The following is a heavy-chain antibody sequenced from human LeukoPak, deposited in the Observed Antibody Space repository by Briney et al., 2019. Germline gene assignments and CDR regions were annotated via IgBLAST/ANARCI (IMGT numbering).Heavy chain of an antibody. J-gene: IGHJ4*02. D-gene: IGHD2-2*01. CDR1: GGSINSYY. Sequence: SETLSLTCTVSGGSINSYYWSWIRQPPGKGLEWIGYIYYSGSTNYNPSLKSRVTISVDTSKNQFSLKLSSVTAADTAVYYCARAYQLPLFWGQGTLVTVSS. CDR2: IYYSGST. V-gene: IGHV4-59*01. CDR3: ARAYQLPLF.